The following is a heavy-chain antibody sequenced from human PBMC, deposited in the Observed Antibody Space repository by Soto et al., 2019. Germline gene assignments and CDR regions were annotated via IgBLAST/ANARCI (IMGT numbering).Heavy chain of an antibody. CDR2: IIPIFGTA. CDR1: GGTFSSYA. CDR3: ARVEGAANWFDP. D-gene: IGHD2-15*01. Sequence: SVKVSCKASGGTFSSYAISWVRQAPGQGLEWMGGIIPIFGTANYAQKFQGRVTITADKSTSTAYTELSSLRSEDTAVYYCARVEGAANWFDPWGQGTLVTVSS. V-gene: IGHV1-69*06. J-gene: IGHJ5*02.